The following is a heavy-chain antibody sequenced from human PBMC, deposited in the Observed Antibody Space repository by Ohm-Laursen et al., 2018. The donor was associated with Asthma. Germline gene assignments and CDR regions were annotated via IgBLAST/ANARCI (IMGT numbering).Heavy chain of an antibody. CDR3: ARVCSGGCGWHLDL. Sequence: SSLRLSCAASGFTFSSYGMHWVRQAPGKGLEWVAAIWHDGSNIYYADSVKGRFTISRDNSKKTLYLQMNSLRAKDTAVYYCARVCSGGCGWHLDLWGRGTLVTVSS. CDR1: GFTFSSYG. CDR2: IWHDGSNI. D-gene: IGHD1-26*01. V-gene: IGHV3-33*01. J-gene: IGHJ2*01.